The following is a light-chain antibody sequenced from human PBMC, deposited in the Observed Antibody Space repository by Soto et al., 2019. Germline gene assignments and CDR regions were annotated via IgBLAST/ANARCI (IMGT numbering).Light chain of an antibody. CDR2: DAS. V-gene: IGKV1-5*01. CDR3: QQYNSYLYT. Sequence: DIAMTQSPSTLSASVGDRVTITCRASQSISTWLAWYQQKPGKAPNLLIYDASNLESGVPSRFSGSGTGTEFTLTISSLKPDDFATYYCQQYNSYLYTFGQGTKLEIK. CDR1: QSISTW. J-gene: IGKJ2*01.